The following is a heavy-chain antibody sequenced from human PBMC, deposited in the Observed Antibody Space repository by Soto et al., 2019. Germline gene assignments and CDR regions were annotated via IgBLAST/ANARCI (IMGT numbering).Heavy chain of an antibody. V-gene: IGHV3-66*01. D-gene: IGHD5-12*01. Sequence: EVQLVESGGGLVQPGGSLRLSCAASGFTVSSNYMSWVRQAPGKGLEWVSVIYSGGSTYYAESVKGRFTISRDNSKNTLYLQMNSLRAEDTAVYYCARGLYSGWHYFDYWGQGTLVTVSS. CDR3: ARGLYSGWHYFDY. CDR2: IYSGGST. CDR1: GFTVSSNY. J-gene: IGHJ4*02.